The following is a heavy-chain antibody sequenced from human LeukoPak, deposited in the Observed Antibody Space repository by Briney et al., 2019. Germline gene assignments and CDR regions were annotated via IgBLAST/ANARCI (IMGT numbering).Heavy chain of an antibody. Sequence: PGGSLRLSCAASGFTFSSYAMSWVRQAPGKGLEWVSAISSSGGSTYYADSVKGRFTISRDNSKNTLYLQLNSLRSEDTAVYYCAKVKGSEGYCSITSCLADYWGQGTLVTVSS. CDR2: ISSSGGST. J-gene: IGHJ4*02. D-gene: IGHD2-2*01. V-gene: IGHV3-23*01. CDR3: AKVKGSEGYCSITSCLADY. CDR1: GFTFSSYA.